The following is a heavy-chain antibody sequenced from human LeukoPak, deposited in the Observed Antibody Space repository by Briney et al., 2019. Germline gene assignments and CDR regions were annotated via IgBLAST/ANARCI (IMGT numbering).Heavy chain of an antibody. CDR3: ARESPLVWWELLGPLNWFDP. J-gene: IGHJ5*02. Sequence: KPSETLSLTCTVSGGSISSSSYYWGWIRQPPGKGLEWIGSIYYSGSTYYNPSLKSRVTISVDTSKNQFSLKLSSVTAADTAVYYCARESPLVWWELLGPLNWFDPWGQGTLVTVSS. D-gene: IGHD1-26*01. V-gene: IGHV4-39*07. CDR2: IYYSGST. CDR1: GGSISSSSYY.